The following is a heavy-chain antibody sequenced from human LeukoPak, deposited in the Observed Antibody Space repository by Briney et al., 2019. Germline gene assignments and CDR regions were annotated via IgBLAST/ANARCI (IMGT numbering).Heavy chain of an antibody. Sequence: GGSLRLSCAASGFSFSNSDMHWVRQATGKGLEWVSAIGAGADTYYPDSVKGRFTISRENAKNPLYLQMNSLRTEDTAVYYCARGMAAATGFDYWGQGTLVTVSS. CDR1: GFSFSNSD. CDR3: ARGMAAATGFDY. V-gene: IGHV3-13*01. D-gene: IGHD6-13*01. CDR2: IGAGADT. J-gene: IGHJ4*02.